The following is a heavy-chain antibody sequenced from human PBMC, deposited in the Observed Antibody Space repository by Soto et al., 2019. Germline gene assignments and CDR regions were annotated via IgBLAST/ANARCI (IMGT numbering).Heavy chain of an antibody. CDR3: AREGPPDIAWFDP. CDR2: GSA. CDR1: GGTFSIYT. V-gene: IGHV1-69*01. Sequence: QVQLVQSGAEVKKPGSSVNVSCKASGGTFSIYTISWVRQAPGQGLEWMGGSANSAQKFQGRLTVTADESTSTVYLELSSLTSEDTAVYYCAREGPPDIAWFDPWGQGTLVIVSS. J-gene: IGHJ5*02. D-gene: IGHD2-15*01.